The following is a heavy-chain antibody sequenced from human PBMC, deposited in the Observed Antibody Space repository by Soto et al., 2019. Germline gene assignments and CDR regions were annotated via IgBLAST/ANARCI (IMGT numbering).Heavy chain of an antibody. J-gene: IGHJ6*02. CDR2: FSGSGGNI. Sequence: GGSLRLSCVASGFAFSTHAMSWVRQAPGKGLEWVSTFSGSGGNIYYAESVKGRLTISRDDSKNTLYLQMDSLRVEDTAVYYCAKDPPWTVGPLAMDVWGQGTTVTVSS. CDR1: GFAFSTHA. V-gene: IGHV3-23*01. CDR3: AKDPPWTVGPLAMDV. D-gene: IGHD1-26*01.